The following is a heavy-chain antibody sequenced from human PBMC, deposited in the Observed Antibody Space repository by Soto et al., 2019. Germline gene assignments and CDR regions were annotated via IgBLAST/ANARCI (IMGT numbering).Heavy chain of an antibody. Sequence: SETLSLTCAVSSGSISSSNWWSWVRQPPGKGLEWIGEIYHSGSTNYNPPLKSRVTMSVDTSKNQFSLKLSSVTAADTAVYYCARGKETVTGYNWFDPWGQGTLVTVSS. D-gene: IGHD4-17*01. CDR3: ARGKETVTGYNWFDP. J-gene: IGHJ5*02. V-gene: IGHV4-4*02. CDR1: SGSISSSNW. CDR2: IYHSGST.